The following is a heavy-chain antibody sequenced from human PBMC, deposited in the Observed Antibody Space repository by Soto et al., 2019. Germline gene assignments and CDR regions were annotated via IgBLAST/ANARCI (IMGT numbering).Heavy chain of an antibody. V-gene: IGHV1-18*04. Sequence: ASVKAPSKASGYTLTGSYMHWVRQAPGQGLEWMGWIRVYKGTTNYAQKFQGRVTLTTDTSTSTAYMELTSLRFDDTAVYYCVRSAMAGDYYYYGMDVWGQGTTVTVS. CDR3: VRSAMAGDYYYYGMDV. J-gene: IGHJ6*02. CDR1: GYTLTGSY. CDR2: IRVYKGTT. D-gene: IGHD6-19*01.